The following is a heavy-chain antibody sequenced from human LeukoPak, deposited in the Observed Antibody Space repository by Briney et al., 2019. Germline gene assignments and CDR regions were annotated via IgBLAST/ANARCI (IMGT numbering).Heavy chain of an antibody. J-gene: IGHJ4*02. V-gene: IGHV3-74*01. Sequence: GGSLRLSCAASGNYWMHWVRQAPGKGLVWVSHINGDGSWTTYADSVKGRFTISEDNAKNTVYLQMNNLRTEDTAVYYYVSFYETYWGRGTLVTVSS. CDR2: INGDGSWT. D-gene: IGHD2-2*01. CDR1: GNYW. CDR3: VSFYETY.